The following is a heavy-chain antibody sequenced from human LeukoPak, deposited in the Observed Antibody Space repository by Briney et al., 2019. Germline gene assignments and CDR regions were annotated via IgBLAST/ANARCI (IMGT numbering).Heavy chain of an antibody. J-gene: IGHJ4*02. D-gene: IGHD5-18*01. CDR3: ARGLFVDTAY. V-gene: IGHV1-8*01. CDR1: GYTFTSYD. Sequence: ASVKVSCKASGYTFTSYDTYGVRQATGQGLEWMGWMNPNSGNTGYAQKFQGRVTMTRNTSISTAYMELSSLRSEETAVYYGARGLFVDTAYWGQGTLVTVSS. CDR2: MNPNSGNT.